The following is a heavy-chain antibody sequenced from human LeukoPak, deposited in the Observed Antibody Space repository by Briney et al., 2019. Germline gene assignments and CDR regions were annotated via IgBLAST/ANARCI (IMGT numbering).Heavy chain of an antibody. V-gene: IGHV3-21*06. D-gene: IGHD6-13*01. J-gene: IGHJ4*02. CDR1: GFTFSSYG. CDR3: ARDPINIPTAGNGFDY. CDR2: ISSSSSYI. Sequence: PGGSLRLSCAASGFTFSSYGMYWVRQAPGKGLEWVSSISSSSSYIYYADSVKGRFTISRDNAKNSLYLQMNSLRAEDTALYYCARDPINIPTAGNGFDYWGQGTLVTVSS.